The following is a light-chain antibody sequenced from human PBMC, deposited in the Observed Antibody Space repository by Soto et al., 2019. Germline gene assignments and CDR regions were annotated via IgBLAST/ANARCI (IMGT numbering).Light chain of an antibody. CDR2: WAS. Sequence: IVMTQSPDSLAVSLGERATINCKSSQSVLYSSTNKNYLAWYQQKAGQPPKLLIYWASTRESGVPDRISGSGSGTDFTLTISSLQAEDVAVYYCQQYYSSPRTFGQGTKLEIK. V-gene: IGKV4-1*01. CDR1: QSVLYSSTNKNY. CDR3: QQYYSSPRT. J-gene: IGKJ2*01.